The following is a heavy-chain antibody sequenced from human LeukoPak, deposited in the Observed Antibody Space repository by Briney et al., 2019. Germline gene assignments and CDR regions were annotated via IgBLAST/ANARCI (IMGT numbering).Heavy chain of an antibody. D-gene: IGHD3-10*01. V-gene: IGHV4-38-2*01. Sequence: SETLSLTCAVSGYSISSGYYWGWIRQPPGKGLEWIGSIYHRGSTYFNPSLKSRVTISVDTSKNQFSLKLSSVTAADTAVYYCARRPTIRGWFDPWGQGTLVTVSS. CDR3: ARRPTIRGWFDP. J-gene: IGHJ5*02. CDR1: GYSISSGYY. CDR2: IYHRGST.